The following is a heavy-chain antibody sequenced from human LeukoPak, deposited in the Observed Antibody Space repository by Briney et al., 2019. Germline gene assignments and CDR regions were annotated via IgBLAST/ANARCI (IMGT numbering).Heavy chain of an antibody. J-gene: IGHJ4*02. CDR3: ARGRYFDFYDY. D-gene: IGHD3-9*01. V-gene: IGHV6-1*01. CDR2: TYYRSRWHL. CDR1: GDSVSSDSAA. Sequence: SQTLSLTCAISGDSVSSDSAAWGWIRQSPSRGLEWLGRTYYRSRWHLDYAVSVESRITITPDTSKNQFSLQLNSVTPEDTAVYYCARGRYFDFYDYWGQGTLVTVSS.